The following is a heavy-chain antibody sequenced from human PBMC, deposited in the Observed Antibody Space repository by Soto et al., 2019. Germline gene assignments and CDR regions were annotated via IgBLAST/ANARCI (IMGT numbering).Heavy chain of an antibody. CDR1: GYTFSNYG. J-gene: IGHJ4*02. CDR2: ISAYNGNT. CDR3: ARDLVPGYTGYSDY. V-gene: IGHV1-18*01. Sequence: QVQLVQSGAEVKKPGASVKVSCKTSGYTFSNYGINWVRQAPGQGLEWMGWISAYNGNTNFAQKLQGRVSLTTDTYTPTAYMELRSLTSDDTAVYYCARDLVPGYTGYSDYWGQGTLVTVSS. D-gene: IGHD5-12*01.